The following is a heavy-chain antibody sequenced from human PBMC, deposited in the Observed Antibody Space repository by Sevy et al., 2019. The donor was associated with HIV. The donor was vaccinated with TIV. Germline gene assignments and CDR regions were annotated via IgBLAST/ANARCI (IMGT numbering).Heavy chain of an antibody. D-gene: IGHD6-19*01. J-gene: IGHJ4*02. CDR2: ISNRSTYT. V-gene: IGHV3-11*06. Sequence: GGSLRLSCAASGFTFSDYYMSWIRQAPGKGLEWISYISNRSTYTNYADSMKGRFTVSRDKAKNSLYLQMNTLRAEDTAVYYCARVRYTSGVEYFDYWGQGTLVTVSS. CDR1: GFTFSDYY. CDR3: ARVRYTSGVEYFDY.